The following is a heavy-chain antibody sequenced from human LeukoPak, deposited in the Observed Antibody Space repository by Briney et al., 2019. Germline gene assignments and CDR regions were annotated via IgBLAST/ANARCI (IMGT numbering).Heavy chain of an antibody. D-gene: IGHD2-2*01. Sequence: HWASVKVSCKASGYTFTSYGISWVRQAPGQGLEWMGWISAYNGNTNYAQKLQGRVTMTTDTSTSTAYMELRSLRSDDTAVYYCARGPRYCSSTSCSGHLGSWGQGTLVTVSS. CDR3: ARGPRYCSSTSCSGHLGS. J-gene: IGHJ4*02. CDR1: GYTFTSYG. CDR2: ISAYNGNT. V-gene: IGHV1-18*01.